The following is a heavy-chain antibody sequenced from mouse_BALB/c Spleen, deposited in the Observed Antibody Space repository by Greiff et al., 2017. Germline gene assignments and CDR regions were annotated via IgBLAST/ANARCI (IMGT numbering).Heavy chain of an antibody. D-gene: IGHD2-2*01. Sequence: EVHLVESGGGLVKPGGSLKLSCAASGFTFSSYAMSWVRQTPEKRLEWVASISSGGSTYYPDSVKGRFTISRDNARNILYLQMSSLRSEDTAMYYCARGRGYGSYYFDYWGQGTTLTVSS. CDR3: ARGRGYGSYYFDY. CDR2: ISSGGST. J-gene: IGHJ2*01. V-gene: IGHV5-6-5*01. CDR1: GFTFSSYA.